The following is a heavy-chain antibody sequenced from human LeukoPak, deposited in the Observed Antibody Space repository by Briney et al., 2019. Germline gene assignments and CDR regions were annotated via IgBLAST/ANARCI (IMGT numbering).Heavy chain of an antibody. CDR3: AKSYYYDSSYDAFDI. Sequence: SVKVSCKASGGTFSRYAISWVRQAPGQGLEWMRGIIPIFGTANYPQKFQGRVTITMDESTSTAYMELSSLRSEDTAVYNCAKSYYYDSSYDAFDIWGQGTMVTASS. V-gene: IGHV1-69*05. CDR1: GGTFSRYA. D-gene: IGHD3-22*01. CDR2: IIPIFGTA. J-gene: IGHJ3*02.